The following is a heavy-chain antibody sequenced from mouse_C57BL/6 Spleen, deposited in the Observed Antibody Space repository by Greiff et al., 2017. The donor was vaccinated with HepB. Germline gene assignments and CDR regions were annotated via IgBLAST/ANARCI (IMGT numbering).Heavy chain of an antibody. CDR1: GYTFTSYW. V-gene: IGHV1-69*01. CDR2: IDPSDSYT. CDR3: ARGGDYYGSIYVRYFDV. J-gene: IGHJ1*03. Sequence: QVQLQQPGAELVMPGASVKLSCKASGYTFTSYWMHWVKQRPGQGLEWIGEIDPSDSYTNYNQKFKGKSTLTVDKSSSTAYMQLSSLTSEDSAVYYCARGGDYYGSIYVRYFDVWGTGTTVTVSS. D-gene: IGHD1-1*01.